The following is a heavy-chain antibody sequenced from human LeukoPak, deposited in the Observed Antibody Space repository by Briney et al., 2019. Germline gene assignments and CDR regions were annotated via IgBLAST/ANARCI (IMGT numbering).Heavy chain of an antibody. CDR1: GYTFTSYG. CDR2: ISGSGGST. CDR3: AKEGYYYDSSGYAAYFDY. D-gene: IGHD3-22*01. V-gene: IGHV3-23*01. Sequence: SCKATGYTFTSYGISWVRQAPGKGLEWVSAISGSGGSTYYADSVKGRFTISRDNSKNTLYLQMNSLRAEDTAVYYYAKEGYYYDSSGYAAYFDYWGQGTLVTVSS. J-gene: IGHJ4*02.